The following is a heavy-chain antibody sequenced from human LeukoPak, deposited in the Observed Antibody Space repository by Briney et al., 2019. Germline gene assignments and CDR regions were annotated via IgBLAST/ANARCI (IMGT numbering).Heavy chain of an antibody. CDR3: ARATYYYDSSGYYYGYYYYYYMDV. V-gene: IGHV4-61*02. D-gene: IGHD3-22*01. Sequence: PSQTLSLTCTVSGGSISSGSYYWSWIRQPAGKRLEWIGRIYTSGSTNYNPSLKSRVTISVDTSKNQFSLKLSSVTAADTAVYYCARATYYYDSSGYYYGYYYYYYMDVWGKGTTVTVSS. J-gene: IGHJ6*03. CDR2: IYTSGST. CDR1: GGSISSGSYY.